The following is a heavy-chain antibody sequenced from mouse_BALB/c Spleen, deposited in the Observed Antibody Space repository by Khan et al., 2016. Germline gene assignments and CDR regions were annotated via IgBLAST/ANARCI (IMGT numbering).Heavy chain of an antibody. CDR3: TRTGDYPYYALGF. J-gene: IGHJ4*01. D-gene: IGHD2-13*01. CDR2: INSNTGEP. Sequence: QIQLVQSGPELKKPGETVKISCKASGYTFTNYGMNWVKQAPGKGLKWMGWINSNTGEPTYAEEFKGRFAFSLETSASTAYLQINNLKNEDSATCFCTRTGDYPYYALGFWGPGTSVPVSS. V-gene: IGHV9-3*02. CDR1: GYTFTNYG.